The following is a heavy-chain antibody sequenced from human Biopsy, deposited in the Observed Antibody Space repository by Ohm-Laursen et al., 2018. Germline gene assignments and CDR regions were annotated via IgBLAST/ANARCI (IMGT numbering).Heavy chain of an antibody. CDR3: ARDSGILNYGNFKYYHYYGMDV. CDR2: IYYSVMT. CDR1: GDSVTRYY. Sequence: PPGTLSLTCVVSGDSVTRYYWSWIRQPPGKGLDWIGHIYYSVMTNYNPSLQSRVSISVDTSRNQVSLTLSSVTAADTAVYYCARDSGILNYGNFKYYHYYGMDVWGQGTKVTVSS. J-gene: IGHJ6*02. D-gene: IGHD4-11*01. V-gene: IGHV4-59*02.